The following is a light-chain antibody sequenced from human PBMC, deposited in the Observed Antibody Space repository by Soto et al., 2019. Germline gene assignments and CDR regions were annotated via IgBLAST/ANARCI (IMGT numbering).Light chain of an antibody. Sequence: QAVVTQEPSLTVSPGGTVTLTCASSTGAVTKGFSPNWLQQRPGQPPRALIYSINKTHSWTPARFSGSLLGGKAALTLSGVQPEDEHVYYYLILYGGAYFFGTWTKLTVL. V-gene: IGLV7-43*01. J-gene: IGLJ1*01. CDR1: TGAVTKGFS. CDR2: SIN. CDR3: LILYGGAYF.